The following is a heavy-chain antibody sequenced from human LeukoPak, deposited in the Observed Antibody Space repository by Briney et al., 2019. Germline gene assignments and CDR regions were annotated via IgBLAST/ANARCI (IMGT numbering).Heavy chain of an antibody. D-gene: IGHD1/OR15-1a*01. J-gene: IGHJ4*02. CDR1: RYTSASYG. CDR3: ERSMDVSTTGTTV. Sequence: ASVKVSCKASRYTSASYGISWVRQAPGQGLEWMGWISAYNGNTNYAQKLQGRVTMTTDTSTSTPYMELRSRRSGDTAVYYCERSMDVSTTGTTVWGEETLVTVSS. CDR2: ISAYNGNT. V-gene: IGHV1-18*01.